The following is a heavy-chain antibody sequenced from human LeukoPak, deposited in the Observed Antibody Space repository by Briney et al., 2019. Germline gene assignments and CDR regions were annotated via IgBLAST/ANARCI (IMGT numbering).Heavy chain of an antibody. CDR3: ARDWYYDSSGYYYVPFDY. J-gene: IGHJ4*02. Sequence: GASVKVSCKASGYRFTSYSISWVRQAPGQGLEWVGWISSYNGKTNYGKNVQGRVTMTTDTSTSTAYMELRSLRSDDTAVYYCARDWYYDSSGYYYVPFDYWGQGTLVTVSS. CDR1: GYRFTSYS. V-gene: IGHV1-18*01. D-gene: IGHD3-22*01. CDR2: ISSYNGKT.